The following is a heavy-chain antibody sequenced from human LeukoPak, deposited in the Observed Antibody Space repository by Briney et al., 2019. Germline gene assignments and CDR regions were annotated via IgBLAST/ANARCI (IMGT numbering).Heavy chain of an antibody. CDR1: GFTFSNHS. CDR3: ARLSGSRLPGY. D-gene: IGHD3-3*01. Sequence: GGSLRLSCAASGFTFSNHSMNWVRQAPGRGLEWVSYISRDSSTSYYADSMKGRFTISRDNAKNSPYLQMNSLRAEDTAVYYCARLSGSRLPGYWGQGTLVTVSS. CDR2: ISRDSSTS. V-gene: IGHV3-48*01. J-gene: IGHJ4*02.